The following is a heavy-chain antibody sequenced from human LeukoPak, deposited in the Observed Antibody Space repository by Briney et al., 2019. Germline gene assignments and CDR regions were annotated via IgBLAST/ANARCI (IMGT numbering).Heavy chain of an antibody. CDR2: LAVGSGNT. J-gene: IGHJ4*02. D-gene: IGHD3-22*01. CDR1: GFSFSSSS. Sequence: GASVKVSCKASGFSFSSSSMQWVRQARGQRLEWIGWLAVGSGNTSYAQKFQGRVIITRDMSTSTAYMELSSLRSEDTALYYCAAVFGSGYYYYFDYWGQGSLVTVSS. CDR3: AAVFGSGYYYYFDY. V-gene: IGHV1-58*02.